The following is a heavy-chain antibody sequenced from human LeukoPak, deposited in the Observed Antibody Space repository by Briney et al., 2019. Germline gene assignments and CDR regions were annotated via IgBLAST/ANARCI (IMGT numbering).Heavy chain of an antibody. CDR1: GGSLSSYY. J-gene: IGHJ4*02. CDR3: ARTASYDFWSGYRLDY. CDR2: IYTSGST. Sequence: PSETLSLTCTVSGGSLSSYYWSWIRQPAGKGLEWIGRIYTSGSTNYNPSLKSRVTMSVDTSKNQFSLKLSSVTAADTAVYYCARTASYDFWSGYRLDYWGQGTLVTVSS. V-gene: IGHV4-4*07. D-gene: IGHD3-3*01.